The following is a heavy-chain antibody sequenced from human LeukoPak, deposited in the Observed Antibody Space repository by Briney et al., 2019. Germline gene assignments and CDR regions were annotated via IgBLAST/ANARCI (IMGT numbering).Heavy chain of an antibody. CDR3: AKGKYSSGGVPDY. J-gene: IGHJ4*02. CDR2: ISGSGGST. CDR1: GFTFSSYA. Sequence: GGSLRLSCAASGFTFSSYAMSWVRQAPGKGLEWVSAISGSGGSTYYADSVKGRFTVSRDNSKNTLYLQINSLRGEDTSVYYCAKGKYSSGGVPDYWGQGTLVTVSS. V-gene: IGHV3-23*01. D-gene: IGHD6-19*01.